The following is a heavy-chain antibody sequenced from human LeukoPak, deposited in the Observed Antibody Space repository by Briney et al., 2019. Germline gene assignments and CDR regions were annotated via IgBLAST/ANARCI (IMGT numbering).Heavy chain of an antibody. CDR3: ARDSDSSGYSDY. CDR1: GFTFSDYY. Sequence: GGSLRLSCAASGFTFSDYYMSWIRRAPGKGLEWVSVIYSGGSTYYADSVKGRFTISRDNSKNTLYLQMNSLRAEDTAVYYCARDSDSSGYSDYWGQGTLVTVSS. J-gene: IGHJ4*02. D-gene: IGHD3-22*01. V-gene: IGHV3-66*01. CDR2: IYSGGST.